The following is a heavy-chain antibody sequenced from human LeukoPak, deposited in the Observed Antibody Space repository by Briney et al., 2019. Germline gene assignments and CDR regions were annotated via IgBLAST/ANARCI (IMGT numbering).Heavy chain of an antibody. CDR3: ARDVYYYGSGSYYYYYMDV. Sequence: SETLSLTCAVSGGSISSSNWWSWVRQPPGKGLEWIGEIYHSGSTNYNPSLKSRVTISVDKSKNQFSLKLSSVTAADTAVYYCARDVYYYGSGSYYYYYMDVWGKGTTVTISS. CDR1: GGSISSSNW. D-gene: IGHD3-10*01. J-gene: IGHJ6*03. V-gene: IGHV4-4*02. CDR2: IYHSGST.